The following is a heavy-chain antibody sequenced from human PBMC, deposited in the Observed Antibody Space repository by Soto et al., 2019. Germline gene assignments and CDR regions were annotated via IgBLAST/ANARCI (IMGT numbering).Heavy chain of an antibody. Sequence: ASVKVSCKASGYTFTSYGISWVRQAPGQGLEWMGWISAYNGNTNYAQKLQGRVTMTTDTSTSTAYMELRSLRSDDTAVYYCVRGWYSSSWQHYYYYYYMDVWGKGTTVTVSS. CDR3: VRGWYSSSWQHYYYYYYMDV. CDR1: GYTFTSYG. CDR2: ISAYNGNT. J-gene: IGHJ6*03. V-gene: IGHV1-18*01. D-gene: IGHD6-13*01.